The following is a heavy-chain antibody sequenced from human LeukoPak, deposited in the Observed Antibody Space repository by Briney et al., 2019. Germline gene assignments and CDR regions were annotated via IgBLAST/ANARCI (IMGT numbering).Heavy chain of an antibody. V-gene: IGHV4-39*01. Sequence: SETLSLTCTVSGGSISSSSYYWGWIRQPPGKGLEWIGSIYYSGSTYYNPSLKSRVTISVDTSKNQFSLKLSSVTAADTAVYYCARVRSTTNPDYWGQGTLVTVPS. J-gene: IGHJ4*02. CDR2: IYYSGST. D-gene: IGHD4-11*01. CDR3: ARVRSTTNPDY. CDR1: GGSISSSSYY.